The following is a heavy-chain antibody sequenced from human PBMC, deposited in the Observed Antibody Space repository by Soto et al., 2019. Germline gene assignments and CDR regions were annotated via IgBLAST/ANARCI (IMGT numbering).Heavy chain of an antibody. D-gene: IGHD4-17*01. CDR2: SSGSGSGGST. CDR1: GFTFTSYA. J-gene: IGHJ4*02. V-gene: IGHV3-23*01. Sequence: GGSLRLSCAASGFTFTSYAMTWVRQAPGKGLEWVSISSGSGSGGSTNYADSVKGRFTISRDNSKNTLYLQMNSLRVEDTAVYYCAKDRDDYGNYVFDYWGQGTLVTVSS. CDR3: AKDRDDYGNYVFDY.